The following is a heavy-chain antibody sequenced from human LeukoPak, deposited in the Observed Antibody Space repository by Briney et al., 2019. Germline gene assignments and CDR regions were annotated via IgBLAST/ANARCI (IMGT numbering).Heavy chain of an antibody. J-gene: IGHJ2*01. CDR3: AREDCSGGSCYPNWYFDL. CDR1: GFTFDDYG. V-gene: IGHV3-20*04. D-gene: IGHD2-15*01. CDR2: INWNGGST. Sequence: PGRSLRLSCAASGFTFDDYGMSWVRQAPGKGLEWVSAINWNGGSTGYADSVKGRFTISRDNARTSLYLQMNSLRAEDTALYYCAREDCSGGSCYPNWYFDLWGRGTLVTVSS.